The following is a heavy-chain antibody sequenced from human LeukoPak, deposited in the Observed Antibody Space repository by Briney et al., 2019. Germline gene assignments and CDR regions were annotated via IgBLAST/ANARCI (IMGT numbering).Heavy chain of an antibody. J-gene: IGHJ4*02. CDR3: ARVEAPANYYDSSGYLDY. D-gene: IGHD3-22*01. CDR1: GFTFSSYA. CDR2: ISYDGSNK. V-gene: IGHV3-30*04. Sequence: GGSLRLSCAASGFTFSSYAMHWVRQAPGKGLEWVAVISYDGSNKYYADSVKGRFTISRVNSKNTLYLQMNSLRAEDTAVYYCARVEAPANYYDSSGYLDYWGQGTLVTVSS.